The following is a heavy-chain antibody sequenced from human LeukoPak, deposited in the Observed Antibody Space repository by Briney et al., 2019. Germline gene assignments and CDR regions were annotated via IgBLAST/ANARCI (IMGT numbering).Heavy chain of an antibody. D-gene: IGHD1-1*01. CDR1: GFTFSRYW. V-gene: IGHV3-74*01. Sequence: PGGSLRLSCAASGFTFSRYWMHWVRQAPGKGLVWVSCVKSDGTSTSYADSVKGRLTISRDNAKNTLYLRMNSLRAEDTAVYYCVAGSTHFDYWGQGILVTVSS. CDR2: VKSDGTST. CDR3: VAGSTHFDY. J-gene: IGHJ4*02.